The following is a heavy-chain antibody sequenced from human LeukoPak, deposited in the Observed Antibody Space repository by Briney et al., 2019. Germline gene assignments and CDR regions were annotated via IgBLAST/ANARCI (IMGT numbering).Heavy chain of an antibody. CDR3: ARAARYCSGGCCYFDY. J-gene: IGHJ4*02. D-gene: IGHD2-15*01. V-gene: IGHV1-46*01. CDR1: GYTFTSYY. CDR2: INPSGGST. Sequence: ASVKVSCKASGYTFTSYYMRWVRQAPGQGLEWMGIINPSGGSTSYAQKFQGRVTMTRDTSTSTVYMELSILRSEDTAVYYCARAARYCSGGCCYFDYWGQGTLVTVSS.